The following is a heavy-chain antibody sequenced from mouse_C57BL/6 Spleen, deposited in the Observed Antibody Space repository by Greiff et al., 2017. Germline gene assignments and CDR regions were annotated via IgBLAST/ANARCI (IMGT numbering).Heavy chain of an antibody. CDR2: INYDGSST. V-gene: IGHV5-16*01. Sequence: DVQLVESEGGLVQPGSSMKLSCTASGFTFSDYYMAWVRQVPEKGLEWVANINYDGSSTYYLDSLKSRFIISRDNAKNILYLQMSSLTSEDTATYYCARVGYDEGFAYWGQGTLVTVSA. CDR1: GFTFSDYY. D-gene: IGHD2-2*01. CDR3: ARVGYDEGFAY. J-gene: IGHJ3*01.